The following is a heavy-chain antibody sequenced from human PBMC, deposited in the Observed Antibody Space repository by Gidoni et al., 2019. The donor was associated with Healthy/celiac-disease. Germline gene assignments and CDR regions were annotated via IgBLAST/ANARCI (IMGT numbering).Heavy chain of an antibody. Sequence: EVQLVEAGGGLVQPGGSLRPSGETCGFPFSSYSMNWVRQAPGKGLEWVSYISSSSSTIYYADSVKGRFTISRDNAKNSLYLQMNSLRDEDTAVYYCARGEAVLGDYFDYWGQGTLVTVSS. D-gene: IGHD3-10*01. CDR2: ISSSSSTI. J-gene: IGHJ4*02. V-gene: IGHV3-48*02. CDR1: GFPFSSYS. CDR3: ARGEAVLGDYFDY.